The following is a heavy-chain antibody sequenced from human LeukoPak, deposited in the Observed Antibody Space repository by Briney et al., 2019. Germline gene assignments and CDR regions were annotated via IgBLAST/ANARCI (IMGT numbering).Heavy chain of an antibody. CDR1: GFTFSTYW. D-gene: IGHD5-24*01. Sequence: GGSLRLSSATSGFTFSTYWMGWVRQAPGKGLEWVANIKQDGSETYCADSVKGRFTIFRDNAKNSLYLQMDSLRVEDTAVYYCANGDGFDYWGQGTLVIVSS. CDR3: ANGDGFDY. CDR2: IKQDGSET. V-gene: IGHV3-7*01. J-gene: IGHJ4*02.